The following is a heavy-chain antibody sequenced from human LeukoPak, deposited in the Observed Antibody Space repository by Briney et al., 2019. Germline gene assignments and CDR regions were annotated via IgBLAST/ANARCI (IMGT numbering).Heavy chain of an antibody. CDR3: ARDRRTYYYGSGSYYIPSYYYYMDV. CDR2: ISAYNGNT. D-gene: IGHD3-10*01. Sequence: GASVKVSCKASGYTFTSYGISWVRQAPGQGLEWMGWISAYNGNTNYAQKLQGRVTMTTDTSTSTAYMELRSLRSDDTAVYYCARDRRTYYYGSGSYYIPSYYYYMDVWGKGTTVTISS. CDR1: GYTFTSYG. V-gene: IGHV1-18*01. J-gene: IGHJ6*03.